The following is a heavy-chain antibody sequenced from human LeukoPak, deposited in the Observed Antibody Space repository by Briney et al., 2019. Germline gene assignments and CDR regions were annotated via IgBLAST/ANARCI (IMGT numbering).Heavy chain of an antibody. CDR3: ARDGLYYYDSSGYYNAFDI. Sequence: SETLSLTCTVSGGSISSSSYYWGWIRQPPGKGLEWIGSIYYSGSTYYNPSLKSRVTISVDTSKNQFSLKLSSVTAADTAVYYCARDGLYYYDSSGYYNAFDIWGQGTMVTVSS. V-gene: IGHV4-39*07. J-gene: IGHJ3*02. CDR1: GGSISSSSYY. D-gene: IGHD3-22*01. CDR2: IYYSGST.